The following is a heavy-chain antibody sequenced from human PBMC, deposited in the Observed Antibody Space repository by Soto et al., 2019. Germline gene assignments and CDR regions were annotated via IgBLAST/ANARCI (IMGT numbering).Heavy chain of an antibody. CDR1: GFTFSSYA. V-gene: IGHV3-23*01. CDR3: AGGTDDTFDI. CDR2: ISGSGGST. Sequence: PGGSLRLSCAASGFTFSSYAMSWVRQAPGKGLEWVSAISGSGGSTYYADSVKGRFTISRDNSKNTLYLQMNSLIAEDTAVYYCAGGTDDTFDIWGQGTRVTVSS. J-gene: IGHJ3*02. D-gene: IGHD3-16*01.